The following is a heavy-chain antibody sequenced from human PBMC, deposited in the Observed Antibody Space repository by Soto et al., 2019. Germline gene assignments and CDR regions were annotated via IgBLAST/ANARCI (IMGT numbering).Heavy chain of an antibody. CDR1: GYTFTSYA. Sequence: GASVKVSCKASGYTFTSYAMHWVRQAPGQRLEWMGWINAGNGNTKYSQKFQGRVTITRDTSASTAYMELSSLRSEDTAVYYCASVPRNYDILTGLDYWGQGTLVTVSS. V-gene: IGHV1-3*01. D-gene: IGHD3-9*01. J-gene: IGHJ4*02. CDR3: ASVPRNYDILTGLDY. CDR2: INAGNGNT.